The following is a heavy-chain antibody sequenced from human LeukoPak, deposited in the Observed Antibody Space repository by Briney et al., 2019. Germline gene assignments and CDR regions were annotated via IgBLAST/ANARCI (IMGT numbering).Heavy chain of an antibody. V-gene: IGHV3-74*01. Sequence: GGSLRLSCAASGFTFTTSWMHWVRQAPGKGLVWVSRINKDGSSSNYADSVKGRFTISRDNAKNTLYLQMNGLRIEDTAVYYCAAATAAAGASNGMDVWGQGTTVTVSS. J-gene: IGHJ6*02. CDR3: AAATAAAGASNGMDV. CDR1: GFTFTTSW. D-gene: IGHD6-13*01. CDR2: INKDGSSS.